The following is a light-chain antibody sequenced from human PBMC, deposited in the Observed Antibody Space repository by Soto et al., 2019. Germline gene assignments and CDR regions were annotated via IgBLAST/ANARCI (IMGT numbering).Light chain of an antibody. J-gene: IGKJ4*01. CDR3: QQLNSYPLT. CDR1: QAISSS. CDR2: AAS. Sequence: DIRFSQSPSFVSASVGDKVTITCWASQAISSSLAWYQQNPGKAPKLLIYAASTLQSGVPSRFSGSGSGTEFTLTISSLQPEDFATYYCQQLNSYPLTFGGGAKVEI. V-gene: IGKV1-9*01.